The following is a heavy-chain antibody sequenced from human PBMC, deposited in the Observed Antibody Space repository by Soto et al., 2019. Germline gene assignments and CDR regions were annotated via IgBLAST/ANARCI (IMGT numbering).Heavy chain of an antibody. CDR1: GYIFTSYG. CDR2: ISTYNGNT. CDR3: ARDSMVRGVIHGMDV. V-gene: IGHV1-18*01. J-gene: IGHJ6*01. Sequence: GASVKVACKASGYIFTSYGNSWVRQAPGQGLEWMGWISTYNGNTNYAQKLQGRVTMTTDTSTSTAHMGLRSLRSDDTAVYYCARDSMVRGVIHGMDVWAQGTTFTVYS. D-gene: IGHD3-10*01.